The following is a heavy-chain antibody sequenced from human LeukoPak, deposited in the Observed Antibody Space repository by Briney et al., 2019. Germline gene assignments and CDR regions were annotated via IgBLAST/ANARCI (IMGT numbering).Heavy chain of an antibody. CDR2: INSDGKST. D-gene: IGHD3-22*01. Sequence: PGGSLRLSCAASGFTFSTSWMHWVRQAPGKGLVWVSRINSDGKSTNYADFVKGRFTISRDNAKNTPYLQMNSLRAEDTAVYYCVRDMGYYDKVWGQGTLVTVSS. CDR3: VRDMGYYDKV. V-gene: IGHV3-74*01. J-gene: IGHJ4*02. CDR1: GFTFSTSW.